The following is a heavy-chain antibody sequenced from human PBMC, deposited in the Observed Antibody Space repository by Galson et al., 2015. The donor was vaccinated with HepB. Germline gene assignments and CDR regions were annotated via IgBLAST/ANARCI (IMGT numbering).Heavy chain of an antibody. J-gene: IGHJ4*02. D-gene: IGHD3-16*02. V-gene: IGHV3-7*03. Sequence: SLRLSCAAPGLTFSSYWMSWVRQAPGKGLEWVANIKQDGSEKYYVDSVKGRFTISRDNAKNSLYLQMNSLRVEDTAVYYCARDSPPFGGVIAYDWGQGTLVTVSS. CDR3: ARDSPPFGGVIAYD. CDR2: IKQDGSEK. CDR1: GLTFSSYW.